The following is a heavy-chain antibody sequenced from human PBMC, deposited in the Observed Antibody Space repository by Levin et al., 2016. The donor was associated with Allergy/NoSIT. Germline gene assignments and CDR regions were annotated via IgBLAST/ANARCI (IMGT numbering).Heavy chain of an antibody. CDR1: GYTFTGYY. CDR3: ARVKSSGWYSGHVYFDY. Sequence: ASVKVSCKASGYTFTGYYMRLGATRPLGQGLEWMGWINPNSGGTNYAQKLQGRVTMTTDTSTSTAYMELRSLRSDDTAVYYCARVKSSGWYSGHVYFDYWGQGTLVTVSS. V-gene: IGHV1-2*02. D-gene: IGHD6-19*01. CDR2: INPNSGGT. J-gene: IGHJ4*02.